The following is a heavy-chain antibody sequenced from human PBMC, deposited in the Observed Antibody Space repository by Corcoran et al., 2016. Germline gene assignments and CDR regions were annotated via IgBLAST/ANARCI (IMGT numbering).Heavy chain of an antibody. CDR2: IRSRPNSYAT. CDR1: GFTFSDSA. D-gene: IGHD3-16*01. Sequence: EVQLVESGGDLVQPGGSLRLSCAASGFTFSDSAIHWVRQASGKGLEWVGRIRSRPNSYATAYAASLGGRFTISRDDSKNTAYLQMNSLKTEDTAVYYCTRGIGGYGMDVWVQGTTVTVSS. V-gene: IGHV3-73*02. J-gene: IGHJ6*02. CDR3: TRGIGGYGMDV.